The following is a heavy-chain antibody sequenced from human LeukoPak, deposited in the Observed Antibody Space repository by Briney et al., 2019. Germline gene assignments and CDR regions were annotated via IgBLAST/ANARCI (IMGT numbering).Heavy chain of an antibody. V-gene: IGHV3-53*01. J-gene: IGHJ4*02. CDR1: GLTLSSNY. CDR2: ISASGVST. D-gene: IGHD2-21*01. Sequence: GGSLRLSCAASGLTLSSNYMSCVRQAPGKGLEWVSLISASGVSTYYADSVKGRFTISRDNSNTTLYLQMGSLRAGDTAVYFWGRDIQDSYLGQGTLVTVSS. CDR3: GRDIQDSY.